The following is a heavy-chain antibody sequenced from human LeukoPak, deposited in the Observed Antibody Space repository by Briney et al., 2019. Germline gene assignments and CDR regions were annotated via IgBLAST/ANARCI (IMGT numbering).Heavy chain of an antibody. CDR2: ITSTSGTI. Sequence: PGGSLRLSCTASGFTFNNYNMNWVRQAPGKGLEWVSYITSTSGTIYYADSVKGRFTISRDNARNSLYLQMNSLRAEDTAVYYCARAAHYYDSGGFLPEAFDVWGQGTMVTVSS. D-gene: IGHD3-22*01. J-gene: IGHJ3*01. CDR3: ARAAHYYDSGGFLPEAFDV. V-gene: IGHV3-48*04. CDR1: GFTFNNYN.